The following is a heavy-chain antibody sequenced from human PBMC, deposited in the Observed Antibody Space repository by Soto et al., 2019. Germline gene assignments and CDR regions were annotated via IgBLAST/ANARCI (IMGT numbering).Heavy chain of an antibody. CDR1: GGSVSSGSYY. Sequence: SETLSLTCTVSGGSVSSGSYYWSWIRQPPGKGLEWIGYIYYSGSTNYNPSLKSRVTISVDTSKNQFSLKLSSVTAADTAVYYCARLNYDSSGYWFDPWGQGTLVTVSS. D-gene: IGHD3-22*01. V-gene: IGHV4-61*01. CDR2: IYYSGST. CDR3: ARLNYDSSGYWFDP. J-gene: IGHJ5*02.